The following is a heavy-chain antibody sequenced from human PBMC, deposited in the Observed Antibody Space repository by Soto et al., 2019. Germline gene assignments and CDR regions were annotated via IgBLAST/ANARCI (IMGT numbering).Heavy chain of an antibody. Sequence: ASVKVSCKASGGTFSSYAISWVRQAPGQGLEWMGGIIPIFGTANYAQKFQGRVTITADKSTSTAYMELSSLRSEDTAVYYCARGGGWVRGVIIGSYYYGMDVWGQGTTVTVS. D-gene: IGHD3-10*01. CDR1: GGTFSSYA. CDR2: IIPIFGTA. V-gene: IGHV1-69*06. CDR3: ARGGGWVRGVIIGSYYYGMDV. J-gene: IGHJ6*02.